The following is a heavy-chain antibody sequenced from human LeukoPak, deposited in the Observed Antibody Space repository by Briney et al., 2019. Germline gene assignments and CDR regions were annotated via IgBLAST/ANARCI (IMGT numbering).Heavy chain of an antibody. J-gene: IGHJ6*02. CDR1: GYTFTSYD. CDR3: ASSPHGKNGMDV. Sequence: GASVKVSCKASGYTFTSYDINWVRQATGQGLEWMGWMNYNSGKTGYEQKFQGRVTMTRNTYISTAYMELSSLRSEDTAVYYCASSPHGKNGMDVWGQGTTVTVSS. CDR2: MNYNSGKT. V-gene: IGHV1-8*01.